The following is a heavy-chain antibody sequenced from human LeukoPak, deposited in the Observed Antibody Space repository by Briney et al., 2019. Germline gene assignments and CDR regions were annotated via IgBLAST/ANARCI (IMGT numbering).Heavy chain of an antibody. CDR1: GFTFDDYA. V-gene: IGHV3-23*01. Sequence: GGSLRLSCAASGFTFDDYAMHWVRQAPGKGLEWVSGTSDTADSTYYADSVKGRFTISRDNSKNTLYLQMNSLRAEDTAVYYCAKSSGSSPKWFDPWGQGTLVTVSS. CDR2: TSDTADST. CDR3: AKSSGSSPKWFDP. D-gene: IGHD6-6*01. J-gene: IGHJ5*02.